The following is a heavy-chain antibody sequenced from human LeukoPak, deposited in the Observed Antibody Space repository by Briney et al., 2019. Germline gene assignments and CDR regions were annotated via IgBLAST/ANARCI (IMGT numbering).Heavy chain of an antibody. V-gene: IGHV3-48*03. CDR3: ARDHRTCTRNICHSTIVPDAFDI. J-gene: IGHJ3*02. D-gene: IGHD2-8*01. Sequence: GGSLRLSCAASGFSFSEYEMNWVRQAPGKGLEWVSYISDSGSTIYYADSVKGLFTISRDNAKNSVYLQMNGLRVEDTAVYYCARDHRTCTRNICHSTIVPDAFDIWGQGTMVTVSS. CDR1: GFSFSEYE. CDR2: ISDSGSTI.